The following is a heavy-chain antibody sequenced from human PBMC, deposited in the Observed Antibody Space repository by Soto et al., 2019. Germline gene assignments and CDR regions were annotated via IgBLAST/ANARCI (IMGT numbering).Heavy chain of an antibody. CDR3: ARVYYDFWSGYYTRDYYMDV. CDR2: IYPGDSDT. CDR1: GYSFTSYW. V-gene: IGHV5-51*01. D-gene: IGHD3-3*01. Sequence: PGESLKISCKGSGYSFTSYWIGWVRQMPGKGLEWMGIIYPGDSDTRYSPSFQGQVTISADKSISTAYLQWSSLKASDTAMYYCARVYYDFWSGYYTRDYYMDVWGKGTTVTVSS. J-gene: IGHJ6*03.